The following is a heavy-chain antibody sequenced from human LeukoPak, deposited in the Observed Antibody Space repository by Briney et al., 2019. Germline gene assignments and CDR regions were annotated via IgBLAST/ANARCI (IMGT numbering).Heavy chain of an antibody. V-gene: IGHV3-23*01. CDR1: GFTFSNYA. D-gene: IGHD3-22*01. CDR2: ISGSGGST. CDR3: ATDEGYSTGYYGVDS. Sequence: PGGSLRLSCAASGFTFSNYAMSWVRQAPGKGLERVSAISGSGGSTFYEDSVKGRFTISRDKSMKKLYLQMSSLRADDTAVYYCATDEGYSTGYYGVDSWGQGTLVTVSS. J-gene: IGHJ4*02.